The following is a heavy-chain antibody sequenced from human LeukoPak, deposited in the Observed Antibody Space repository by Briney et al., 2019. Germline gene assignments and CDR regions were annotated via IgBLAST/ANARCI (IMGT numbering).Heavy chain of an antibody. CDR3: TRGGCGRTSCYGDSGLDP. J-gene: IGHJ5*02. CDR1: GFTISRYD. CDR2: LSTTGDT. D-gene: IGHD2-2*01. V-gene: IGHV3-13*01. Sequence: PGGSLRLSCAASGFTISRYDIHWVRQPTGKGLEWVSFLSTTGDTYYQDSMKGRFTISRDTVRNSVYLQMNSLRVDDTAVYYCTRGGCGRTSCYGDSGLDPWGQGTLVTVSS.